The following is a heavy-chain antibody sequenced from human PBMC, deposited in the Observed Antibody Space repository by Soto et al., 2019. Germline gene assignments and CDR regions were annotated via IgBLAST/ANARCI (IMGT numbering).Heavy chain of an antibody. J-gene: IGHJ4*02. V-gene: IGHV3-33*01. Sequence: QVQLVESGGGVVQPGRSLRVSCAASGFAFSTYGMHWVRQAPGKGLEWVAVIWFDGSIKYYADSVKGRFTISRDNSKDTLFLQMNSLRAEDTAVYYCARASGPFGYWGRGTLVTVSS. D-gene: IGHD6-25*01. CDR2: IWFDGSIK. CDR1: GFAFSTYG. CDR3: ARASGPFGY.